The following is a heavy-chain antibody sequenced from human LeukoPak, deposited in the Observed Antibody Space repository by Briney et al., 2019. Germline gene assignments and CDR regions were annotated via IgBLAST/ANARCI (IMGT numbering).Heavy chain of an antibody. V-gene: IGHV3-64*01. CDR1: GFTFSTYA. D-gene: IGHD3-9*01. Sequence: GGSLRLSCAASGFTFSTYALHWVRQAPGKGLEFVSGVNSNGGNTYYANSVKGRFTISRDNSKNTLYLQMGSLRPEDMAVYHCARVILTGYYYDSWGQGTLVTVSS. CDR2: VNSNGGNT. CDR3: ARVILTGYYYDS. J-gene: IGHJ4*02.